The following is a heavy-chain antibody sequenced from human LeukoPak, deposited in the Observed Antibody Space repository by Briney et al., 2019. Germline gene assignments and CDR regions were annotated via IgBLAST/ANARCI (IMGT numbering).Heavy chain of an antibody. CDR2: VTSYNGDT. CDR1: GHTFNNYG. D-gene: IGHD3-9*01. J-gene: IGHJ5*02. Sequence: GASVKVSCKASGHTFNNYGISWVRQAPGQGLEWMGWVTSYNGDTNYAQKFQGRVTMSADTATSTAYMELRSLRFDDTAIYYCVKDWNILTGRNCFDPWGQGTLVTVSS. CDR3: VKDWNILTGRNCFDP. V-gene: IGHV1-18*01.